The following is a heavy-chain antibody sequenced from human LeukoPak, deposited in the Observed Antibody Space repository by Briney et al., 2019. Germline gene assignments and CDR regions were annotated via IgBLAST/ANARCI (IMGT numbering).Heavy chain of an antibody. CDR2: ISYDGSNK. CDR1: GFTFSSYA. Sequence: PGGSLRLSCAASGFTFSSYAMHWVRQAPGKGLERVAVISYDGSNKYYADSVKGRFTISRDNSKNTLYLQMNSLRAEDTAVYYCAREGVVDAFDIWGQGTMVTVSS. CDR3: AREGVVDAFDI. V-gene: IGHV3-30-3*01. J-gene: IGHJ3*02. D-gene: IGHD3-3*01.